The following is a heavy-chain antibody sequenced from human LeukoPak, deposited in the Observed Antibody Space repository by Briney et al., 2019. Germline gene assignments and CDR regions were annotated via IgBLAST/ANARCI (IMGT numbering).Heavy chain of an antibody. V-gene: IGHV3-53*01. J-gene: IGHJ4*02. Sequence: GGSLRLSCAASGFTVSSNYMSWVRQAPEKGLEWVSIIYSGGNTYYADSVKGRFTISRDNSKNTLYLQMNSLRAEDTAVYYCARMGDDGYNFQSDYWGQGTLVTVSS. D-gene: IGHD5-24*01. CDR3: ARMGDDGYNFQSDY. CDR2: IYSGGNT. CDR1: GFTVSSNY.